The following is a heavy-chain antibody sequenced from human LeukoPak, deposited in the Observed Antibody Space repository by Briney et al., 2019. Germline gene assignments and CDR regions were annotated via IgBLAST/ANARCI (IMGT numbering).Heavy chain of an antibody. D-gene: IGHD2-2*01. J-gene: IGHJ5*02. Sequence: SETLSLTCAVYGWSFNDYYWNWVRQPPGKGLEWIGEINARGDTNYNPSLKSRVTISIDSSKNQFSLTLTSMIAADTAIYYCARGQVPAARGYNWFDPWGQGTLVTVSS. V-gene: IGHV4-34*01. CDR3: ARGQVPAARGYNWFDP. CDR2: INARGDT. CDR1: GWSFNDYY.